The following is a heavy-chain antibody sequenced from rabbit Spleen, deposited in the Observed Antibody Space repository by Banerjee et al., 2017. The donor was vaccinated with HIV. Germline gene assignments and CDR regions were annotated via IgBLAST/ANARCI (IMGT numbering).Heavy chain of an antibody. J-gene: IGHJ4*01. CDR1: GFSFSSNW. Sequence: QQQLEESGGGLVKPGGTLTLTCTVSGFSFSSNWICWVRQAPGKGLAWIACIAAGGTNTLYATWASGRFTISRPSSTTLTLRMTSLPAADRATYFCARDLVGVIGWTFYLWGQGTLVTAS. CDR3: ARDLVGVIGWTFYL. V-gene: IGHV1S45*01. D-gene: IGHD2-1*01. CDR2: IAAGGTNT.